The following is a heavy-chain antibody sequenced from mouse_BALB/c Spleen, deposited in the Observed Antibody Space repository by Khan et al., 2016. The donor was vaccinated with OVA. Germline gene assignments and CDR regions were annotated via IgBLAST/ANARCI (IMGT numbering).Heavy chain of an antibody. CDR2: ISSGGST. CDR1: GFTFSNYA. V-gene: IGHV5-6-5*01. J-gene: IGHJ3*01. Sequence: EVQGVESGGGLVKPGGSLKVSCAASGFTFSNYAMSWVRQTPEKRLEWVASISSGGSTYYPDNVKGRFTFSRDNARNILYLQMSSLRSEDTAMYYCARDYWFVYWGQGTLVTVSA. CDR3: ARDYWFVY.